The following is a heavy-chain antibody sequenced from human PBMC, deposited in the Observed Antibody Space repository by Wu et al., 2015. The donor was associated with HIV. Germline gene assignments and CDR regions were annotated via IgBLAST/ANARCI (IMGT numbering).Heavy chain of an antibody. V-gene: IGHV1-2*02. J-gene: IGHJ4*02. CDR3: ARLIDFFGNNDYESDF. CDR2: INPQTGDT. D-gene: IGHD3-16*01. CDR1: QSTFTDYY. Sequence: QVQLVQSGPELKRPRASVKVSCRSLQSTFTDYYIHWVRQAPGQGLEWMGWINPQTGDTSSAHSFVGRLTLTRDTSISTAYLELSRLRSDDTAVYYCARLIDFFGNNDYESDFWGQGTLVFVSS.